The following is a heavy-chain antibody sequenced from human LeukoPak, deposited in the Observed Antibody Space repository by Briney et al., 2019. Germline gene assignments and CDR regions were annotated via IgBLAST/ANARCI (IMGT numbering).Heavy chain of an antibody. V-gene: IGHV3-30-3*01. CDR3: AREGKLTVGFDY. CDR1: GFTFSSYA. CDR2: ISYDGSNK. D-gene: IGHD3-10*01. Sequence: PGGSLRLSCAASGFTFSSYAMHWVRQAPGKGLEWVAVISYDGSNKYYADSVKGRFTISRDNSKNTLYLQMNSLRAEDTAVYYCAREGKLTVGFDYWGQGTLVTVSS. J-gene: IGHJ4*02.